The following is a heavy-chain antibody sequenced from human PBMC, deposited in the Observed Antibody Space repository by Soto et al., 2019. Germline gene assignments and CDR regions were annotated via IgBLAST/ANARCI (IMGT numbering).Heavy chain of an antibody. V-gene: IGHV4-59*08. Sequence: SETLSLTCTVSGGSINNYYWSWIRQSPGKGLEWIGYVYYSGTTNYNPTLKSRNTILVDTSENQFSLKLTSVTAADTAVFYCARHTDDILTGNEALDIWGQGTVVTVSS. CDR1: GGSINNYY. CDR2: VYYSGTT. D-gene: IGHD3-9*01. CDR3: ARHTDDILTGNEALDI. J-gene: IGHJ3*02.